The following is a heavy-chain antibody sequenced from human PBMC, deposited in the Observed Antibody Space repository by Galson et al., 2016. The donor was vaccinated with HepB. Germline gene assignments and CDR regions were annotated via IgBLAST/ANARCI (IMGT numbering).Heavy chain of an antibody. V-gene: IGHV3-43D*03. J-gene: IGHJ5*02. Sequence: SLRLSCAASGFTFDDYTMHWVRLAPGKGLEWVSLITWDGGASYYADSIKGRFTVSRDNSENSLYLQMNSLRADDTAVYFCAKGSYYDILTGSRGWFDPWGQGTLVTVSS. CDR2: ITWDGGAS. CDR1: GFTFDDYT. CDR3: AKGSYYDILTGSRGWFDP. D-gene: IGHD3-9*01.